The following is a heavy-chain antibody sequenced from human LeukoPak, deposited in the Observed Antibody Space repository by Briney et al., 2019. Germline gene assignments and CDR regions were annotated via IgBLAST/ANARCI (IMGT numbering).Heavy chain of an antibody. D-gene: IGHD1-26*01. J-gene: IGHJ4*02. CDR3: VRDRVGPDY. CDR2: ITDDATT. V-gene: IGHV3-74*03. CDR1: GFAFSFFA. Sequence: GGSLRLSCEASGFAFSFFAMSWLRQAPGTGLVWVSRITDDATTTYADSVRGRLTISRDNAKNILYLQMNSLRAEDTAVYYCVRDRVGPDYWGQGTLVTVSS.